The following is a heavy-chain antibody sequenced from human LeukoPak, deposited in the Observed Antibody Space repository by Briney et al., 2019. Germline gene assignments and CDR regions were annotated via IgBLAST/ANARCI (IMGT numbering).Heavy chain of an antibody. CDR2: IYVGGST. CDR1: GGSISSYY. D-gene: IGHD4-23*01. CDR3: ARWHMNSQDV. V-gene: IGHV4-4*07. J-gene: IGHJ6*02. Sequence: SETLSLTCTVSGGSISSYYWSWIRQPAGKGLEWIGRIYVGGSTNYSPSLKSRVSMSLDKSKNQLSLKLISVSAADTAVYYCARWHMNSQDVWGRGTAVTVS.